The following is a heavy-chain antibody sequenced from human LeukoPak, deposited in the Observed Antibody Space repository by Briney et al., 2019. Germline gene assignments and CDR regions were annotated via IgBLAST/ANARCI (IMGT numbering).Heavy chain of an antibody. Sequence: GESLKISCNGSGYXFTNYWICWVRQMPGKGLEWMGIICPGDSDTRYSPSFQGQVTISADKSISTAYLQWSSLKASDTAMYYCARACAYQDCFDYWGQGTLVTVSS. J-gene: IGHJ4*02. V-gene: IGHV5-51*01. CDR3: ARACAYQDCFDY. CDR1: GYXFTNYW. D-gene: IGHD3-16*01. CDR2: ICPGDSDT.